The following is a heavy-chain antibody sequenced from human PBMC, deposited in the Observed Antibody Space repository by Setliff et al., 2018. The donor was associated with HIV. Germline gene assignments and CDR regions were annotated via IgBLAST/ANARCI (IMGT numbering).Heavy chain of an antibody. J-gene: IGHJ4*02. D-gene: IGHD6-6*01. CDR3: ARGGIAARPYYFDY. V-gene: IGHV4-61*09. CDR2: ISTNGNT. Sequence: PSETLSLTCTVSGDSITSGTYYWSWIRQHAGMRLEWIGHISTNGNTDYNPSLKSRVTISVDTSKNQFSLKLPSVTAADTAVYYCARGGIAARPYYFDYWGQGTLVTVSS. CDR1: GDSITSGTYY.